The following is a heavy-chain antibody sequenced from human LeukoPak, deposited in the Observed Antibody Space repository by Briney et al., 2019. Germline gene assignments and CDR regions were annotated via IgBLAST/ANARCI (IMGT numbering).Heavy chain of an antibody. V-gene: IGHV4-38-2*02. CDR1: GYSISSGYD. CDR2: MYHSGST. CDR3: ARSGYYDSSGYFDY. Sequence: MSSETLSLTCTVSGYSISSGYDWGWIRQPPGKGLEWIVSMYHSGSTNYNPSLKSRVTISVDTSKNQFFLKLSSVTAADTAVYYCARSGYYDSSGYFDYWGQGTLVTVSS. J-gene: IGHJ4*02. D-gene: IGHD3-22*01.